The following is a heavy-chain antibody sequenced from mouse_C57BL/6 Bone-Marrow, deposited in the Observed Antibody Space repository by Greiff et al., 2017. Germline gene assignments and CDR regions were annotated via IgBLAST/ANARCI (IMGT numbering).Heavy chain of an antibody. CDR1: GFTFNTYA. CDR3: GRVGCSSYPAWFAY. Sequence: GGGLVQPKGSLKLSCAASGFTFNTYAMHWVRQAPGKGLEWVARIRSKSSNYATYYANSVKDRFTISRGDSQCMIYLKMNNMKTEDKAMDYCGRVGCSSYPAWFAYWGQGTLVTVSA. J-gene: IGHJ3*01. D-gene: IGHD1-1*01. CDR2: IRSKSSNYAT. V-gene: IGHV10-3*01.